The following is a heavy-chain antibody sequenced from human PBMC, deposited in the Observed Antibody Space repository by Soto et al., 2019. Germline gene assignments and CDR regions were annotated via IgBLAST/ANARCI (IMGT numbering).Heavy chain of an antibody. D-gene: IGHD3-22*01. CDR1: NSSLGAFH. CDR2: LIHSGST. Sequence: PSETLSLTCAIYNSSLGAFHWTWIRQPPGKGLGWIGELIHSGSTNYNPSLKSRVTFSLDTSRSQFSLHLMSVTAAHSVVYSCATSPLCYDCVRQTGREVGDSFDVWGRGTSVTVSS. J-gene: IGHJ3*01. CDR3: ATSPLCYDCVRQTGREVGDSFDV. V-gene: IGHV4-34*12.